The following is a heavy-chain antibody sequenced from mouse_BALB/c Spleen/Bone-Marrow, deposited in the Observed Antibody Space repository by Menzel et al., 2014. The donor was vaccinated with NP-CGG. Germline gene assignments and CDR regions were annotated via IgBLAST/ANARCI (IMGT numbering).Heavy chain of an antibody. V-gene: IGHV7-1*02. CDR2: SRNKANDYTT. CDR1: GFTFSDFY. CDR3: ARDYYGYDY. Sequence: DVHLVESGGGLVQPGGSLRLSCATSGFTFSDFYMEWVRQPPGKRLEWIAASRNKANDYTTEYSASVKGRLIVSRDTSQSILYLQMNALRAEDTAIYYCARDYYGYDYWGQGTTLTVSS. D-gene: IGHD1-2*01. J-gene: IGHJ2*01.